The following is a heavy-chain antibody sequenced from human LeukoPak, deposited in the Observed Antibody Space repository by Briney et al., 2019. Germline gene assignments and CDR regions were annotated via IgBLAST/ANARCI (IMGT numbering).Heavy chain of an antibody. CDR3: ARGLLSKLPPGRYFDY. CDR1: GYTFTSYD. J-gene: IGHJ4*02. CDR2: MNPNSGNT. D-gene: IGHD1-26*01. Sequence: ASVKVSCKASGYTFTSYDINWVRQATGQGLEWMGWMNPNSGNTGYAQKFQGRVTMTRNTSISTAYMELGSLRSEDTAVYYCARGLLSKLPPGRYFDYWGQGTLVTVSS. V-gene: IGHV1-8*01.